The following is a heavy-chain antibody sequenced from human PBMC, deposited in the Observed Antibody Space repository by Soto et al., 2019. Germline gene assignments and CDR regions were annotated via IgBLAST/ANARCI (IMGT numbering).Heavy chain of an antibody. J-gene: IGHJ6*02. D-gene: IGHD6-6*01. CDR1: GGSISSSNW. CDR3: ARAGIAARRDYYYYGMDV. Sequence: LSLTCAVSGGSISSSNWWSWVRQPPGRGLEWIGEIYHSGSTNYNPSLKSRVTISVDKSKNQFSLKLSSVTAADTAVYYCARAGIAARRDYYYYGMDVWGQGTTVTVSS. CDR2: IYHSGST. V-gene: IGHV4-4*02.